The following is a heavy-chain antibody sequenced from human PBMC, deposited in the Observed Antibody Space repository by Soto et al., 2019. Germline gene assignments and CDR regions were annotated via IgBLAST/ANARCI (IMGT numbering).Heavy chain of an antibody. CDR2: IIPIFGTA. D-gene: IGHD3-10*02. J-gene: IGHJ2*01. V-gene: IGHV1-69*01. Sequence: GQGLEWMGGIIPIFGTANYAQKFQGRVTITADESTSTAYMELSSLRSEDTAVYYCARSIFFQVEGGIRYVRSVSAFLVNRASDL. CDR3: ARSIFFQVEGGIRYVRSVSAFLVNRASDL.